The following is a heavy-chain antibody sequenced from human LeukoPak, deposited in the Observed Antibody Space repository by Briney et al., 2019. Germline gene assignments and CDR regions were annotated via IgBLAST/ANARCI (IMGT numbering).Heavy chain of an antibody. D-gene: IGHD3-22*01. Sequence: GGSLRLSCAASGFTFSSYGMHWVRQAPGKGLEWVAVISYDGSNKYYADSVKGRFTISRDNSKNTLYLQMNSLRAEDTAVYYCAKDPKPPYYYDSSGYNLPGKAWGQGTLVTVSS. CDR3: AKDPKPPYYYDSSGYNLPGKA. J-gene: IGHJ5*02. V-gene: IGHV3-30*18. CDR1: GFTFSSYG. CDR2: ISYDGSNK.